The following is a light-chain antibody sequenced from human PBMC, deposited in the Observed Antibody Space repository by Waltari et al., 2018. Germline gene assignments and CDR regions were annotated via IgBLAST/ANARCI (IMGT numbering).Light chain of an antibody. Sequence: SYVLTQAPSVSVAPGQTARITCGGIDIGYKSVHWYQQKPGQAPGLVVYNDSDRPSGIPGRFSGSNSGDTATLTISRVEAGDEADYYCQVWDSSRAHVLFGGGTKVTVL. J-gene: IGLJ3*02. CDR2: NDS. CDR1: DIGYKS. V-gene: IGLV3-21*02. CDR3: QVWDSSRAHVL.